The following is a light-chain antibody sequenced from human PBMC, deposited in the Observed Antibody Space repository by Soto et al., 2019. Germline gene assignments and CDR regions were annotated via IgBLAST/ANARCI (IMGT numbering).Light chain of an antibody. V-gene: IGLV1-44*01. CDR1: SSNIGGYT. Sequence: QSVLTQPPSASGTPGQRVTISCSGSSSNIGGYTVNWYQQLPGTAPKLLIYNNNQRPSGVPDRFSGSKSGTSASPAISGLQSEDEADYYCAAWDDSLNGVVFGGGTQLTVL. CDR3: AAWDDSLNGVV. J-gene: IGLJ2*01. CDR2: NNN.